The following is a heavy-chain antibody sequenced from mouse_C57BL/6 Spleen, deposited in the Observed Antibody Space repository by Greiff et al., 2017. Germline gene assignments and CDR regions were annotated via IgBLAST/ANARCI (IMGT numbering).Heavy chain of an antibody. Sequence: EVMLVESGGGLVKPGGSLKLSCAASGFTFSSYTMSWVRQTPEKRLEWVATISGGGGNTYYPDSVKGRFTISRDNAKNTLYLQMSSLRSEDTALYYCARQGTTVVAQGYFDYWGQGTTLTVSS. CDR3: ARQGTTVVAQGYFDY. CDR1: GFTFSSYT. V-gene: IGHV5-9*01. D-gene: IGHD1-1*01. CDR2: ISGGGGNT. J-gene: IGHJ2*01.